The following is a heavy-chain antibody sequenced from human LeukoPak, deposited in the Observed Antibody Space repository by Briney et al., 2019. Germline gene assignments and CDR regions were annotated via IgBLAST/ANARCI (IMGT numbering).Heavy chain of an antibody. D-gene: IGHD1-7*01. CDR1: GYTFTSYD. CDR3: ARHSWNYVVEGFDP. Sequence: GASVKVSCKASGYTFTSYDINWVRQATGQGLEWMGWMNPNSGNTGYAQKFQGRVTMTRNTSISTACMELSSLRSEDTAVYYCARHSWNYVVEGFDPWGQGTLVSVSS. J-gene: IGHJ5*02. V-gene: IGHV1-8*01. CDR2: MNPNSGNT.